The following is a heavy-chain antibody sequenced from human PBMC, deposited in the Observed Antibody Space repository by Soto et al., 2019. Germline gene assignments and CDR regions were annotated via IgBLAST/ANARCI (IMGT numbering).Heavy chain of an antibody. CDR2: IYYSGTT. CDR3: ARGGGIVVVTAPYDH. CDR1: GASISTYY. D-gene: IGHD2-21*02. J-gene: IGHJ4*02. Sequence: SETLSLTCTVSGASISTYYWSWIRQPPGKGLEWIAYIYYSGTTNYNPALKSRVSISVDTSKNQFSLKLSSVTAEDTAVYYCARGGGIVVVTAPYDHWGQGTLVTVSS. V-gene: IGHV4-59*01.